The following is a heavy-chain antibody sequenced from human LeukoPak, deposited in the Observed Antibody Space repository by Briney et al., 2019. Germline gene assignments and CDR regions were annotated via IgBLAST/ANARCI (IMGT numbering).Heavy chain of an antibody. CDR1: DGSISSGGYY. Sequence: PSQTLSLTCTVSDGSISSGGYYWSWIRQPPGKGLEWIGYIYHSGSTYYNPSLKSRVTISVDRSKNQFSLKLSSVTAADTAVYYCARDPDSGYGGFDYWGQGTLVTVSS. V-gene: IGHV4-30-2*01. D-gene: IGHD5-12*01. CDR2: IYHSGST. J-gene: IGHJ4*02. CDR3: ARDPDSGYGGFDY.